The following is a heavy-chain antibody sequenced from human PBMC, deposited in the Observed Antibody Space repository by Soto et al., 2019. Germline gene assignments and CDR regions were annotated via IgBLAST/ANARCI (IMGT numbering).Heavy chain of an antibody. J-gene: IGHJ5*02. Sequence: QVQLQASGPGLVTPSDTMSLTCTVSGGAISSYYWSWIRQPAGKGLEWIGRIYTSGSNNYNPSLKSRVTMSVDTSKNQFSLKLSSVTAADTAVYYCARVRGLDLGYNWFYPWGQGTLVTVSS. CDR2: IYTSGSN. D-gene: IGHD1-7*01. CDR3: ARVRGLDLGYNWFYP. CDR1: GGAISSYY. V-gene: IGHV4-4*07.